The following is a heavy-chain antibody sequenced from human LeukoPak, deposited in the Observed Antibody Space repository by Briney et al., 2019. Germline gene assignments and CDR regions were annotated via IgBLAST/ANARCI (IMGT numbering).Heavy chain of an antibody. Sequence: SVKVSCKASGGTFSSYAIGWVRQAPGQGLEWIGGIIPIFGTANYAQKFQGRVTITADESTSTAYMELSSLRSEDTAVYYCASGSSGWYELYYYYYYMDVWGKGTTVTVSS. CDR2: IIPIFGTA. J-gene: IGHJ6*03. CDR1: GGTFSSYA. CDR3: ASGSSGWYELYYYYYYMDV. D-gene: IGHD6-19*01. V-gene: IGHV1-69*13.